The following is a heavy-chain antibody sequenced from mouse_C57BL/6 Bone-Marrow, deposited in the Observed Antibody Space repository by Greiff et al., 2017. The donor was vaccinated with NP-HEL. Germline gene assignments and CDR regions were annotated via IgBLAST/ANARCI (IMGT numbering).Heavy chain of an antibody. V-gene: IGHV5-12*01. CDR2: ISNGGGST. Sequence: EVQVVESGGGLVQPGGSLKLSCAASGFTFSDYYMYWVRQTPEKRLEWVAYISNGGGSTYYLDTVKGRFTISRDNAKNTLYLQMSRLKSEDTAMYYCASLHEALTWFAYWGQGTLVTVSA. D-gene: IGHD1-2*01. CDR1: GFTFSDYY. CDR3: ASLHEALTWFAY. J-gene: IGHJ3*01.